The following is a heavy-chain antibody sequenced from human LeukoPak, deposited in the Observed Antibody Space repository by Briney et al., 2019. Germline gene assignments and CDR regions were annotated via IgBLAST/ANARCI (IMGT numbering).Heavy chain of an antibody. CDR3: ARDPLGYYDSSGYYSD. V-gene: IGHV3-53*01. CDR2: TYSGGST. CDR1: GFTFSSYA. J-gene: IGHJ4*02. Sequence: GGSLRLSCAASGFTFSSYAMSWVRQAPGKGLEWVSVTYSGGSTYYADSVKGRFTISRDNSKNTLYLQMNSLRAEDTAVYYCARDPLGYYDSSGYYSDWGQGTLVTVSS. D-gene: IGHD3-22*01.